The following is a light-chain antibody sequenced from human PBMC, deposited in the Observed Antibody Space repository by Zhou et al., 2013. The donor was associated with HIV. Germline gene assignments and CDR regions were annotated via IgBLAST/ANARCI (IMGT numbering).Light chain of an antibody. Sequence: DIQLTQSPSFLSASVGDRVTITCRASQGISSYLAWYQQKPGKVPKLLIYAAFTLQSGVPSRFSGTGSGTEFTLTISNLQPEDFATYYRQRLNSFGGGTKVEIK. J-gene: IGKJ4*01. V-gene: IGKV1-9*01. CDR3: QRLNS. CDR2: AAF. CDR1: QGISSY.